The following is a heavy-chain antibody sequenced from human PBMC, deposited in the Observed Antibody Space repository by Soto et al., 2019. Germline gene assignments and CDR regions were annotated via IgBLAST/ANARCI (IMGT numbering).Heavy chain of an antibody. CDR1: GFTFSSYA. CDR3: AKGATVTTFYYYYYMDV. Sequence: VQLLESGGGLVQPGGSLRLSCAASGFTFSSYAMSWVRQAPGKGLEWVSAISGSGGSTYYADSVKGRFTISRDNSKNTLYLQMNSLRAEDTAVYYCAKGATVTTFYYYYYMDVWGKGTTVTVSS. D-gene: IGHD4-17*01. CDR2: ISGSGGST. V-gene: IGHV3-23*01. J-gene: IGHJ6*03.